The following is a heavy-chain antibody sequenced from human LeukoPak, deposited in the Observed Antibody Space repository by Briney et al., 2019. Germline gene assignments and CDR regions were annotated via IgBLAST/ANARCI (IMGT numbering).Heavy chain of an antibody. CDR1: GYTFTSYG. CDR2: ISAYNGNT. V-gene: IGHV1-18*01. CDR3: ARAEYYYGSGSYSLPNYYYYYMDV. Sequence: GASVKLSCKASGYTFTSYGISWVRQPPGQGLEWMGWISAYNGNTNYAQKLQGRVTMTTDTSTSTAYMELRSLRSDDTAVYYCARAEYYYGSGSYSLPNYYYYYMDVWGKGTTVTVSS. J-gene: IGHJ6*03. D-gene: IGHD3-10*01.